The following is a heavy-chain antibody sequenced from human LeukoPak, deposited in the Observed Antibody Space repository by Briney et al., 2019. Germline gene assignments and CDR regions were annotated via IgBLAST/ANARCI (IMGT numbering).Heavy chain of an antibody. V-gene: IGHV3-43*02. CDR3: AKETRGSYSDY. Sequence: GGSLRLSCAASGFTFDDYAMHWVRQAPGKGLEWVSLISGDGGSTYYADSVKGRFTISRDNSKNTVYLQMNSLRAEDTAVYYCAKETRGSYSDYWGQGTLVTVSS. CDR2: ISGDGGST. CDR1: GFTFDDYA. D-gene: IGHD1-26*01. J-gene: IGHJ4*02.